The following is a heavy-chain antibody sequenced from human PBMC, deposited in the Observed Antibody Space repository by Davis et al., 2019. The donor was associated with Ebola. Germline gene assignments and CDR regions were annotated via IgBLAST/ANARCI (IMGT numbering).Heavy chain of an antibody. CDR1: GYTFTNYD. CDR3: ARGGGSSKRTMGY. Sequence: ASVKVSCKASGYTFTNYDINWVRQATGQGLEWMGWMNPNSGGTNYAQKFQGWVTMTRDTSISPAYMGLSRLRSDDTAVYYCARGGGSSKRTMGYWGQGTLVTVSS. D-gene: IGHD1-26*01. CDR2: MNPNSGGT. J-gene: IGHJ4*02. V-gene: IGHV1-2*04.